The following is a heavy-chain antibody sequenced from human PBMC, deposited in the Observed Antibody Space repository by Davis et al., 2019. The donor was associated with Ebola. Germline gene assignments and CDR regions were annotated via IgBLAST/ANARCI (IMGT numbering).Heavy chain of an antibody. V-gene: IGHV1-69*13. CDR3: ARVRTGYYFDSSDSPSWFDP. CDR1: GDTFNSFT. J-gene: IGHJ5*02. D-gene: IGHD3-22*01. Sequence: SVKVSCKASGDTFNSFTFSWVRQAPGQGLEWMGGILPMFRSPKYAQQFQGRVTITADESTTTVFMELSGLRSEDSAVYYCARVRTGYYFDSSDSPSWFDPWGQGTLVTVSS. CDR2: ILPMFRSP.